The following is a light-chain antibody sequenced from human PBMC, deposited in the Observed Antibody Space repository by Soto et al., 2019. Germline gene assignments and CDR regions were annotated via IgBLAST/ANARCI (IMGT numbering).Light chain of an antibody. CDR1: SSDIGAYNY. Sequence: QSALTQPRSVSGSPGQSVTISCTGSSSDIGAYNYVSWYQQHPGKAPKLMIYDVTKRPSGVPDRFSGSKSGNTASLTISGLQADDEAYYYCCSYAGSYIFVFGGGTKLTVL. CDR3: CSYAGSYIFV. CDR2: DVT. J-gene: IGLJ2*01. V-gene: IGLV2-11*01.